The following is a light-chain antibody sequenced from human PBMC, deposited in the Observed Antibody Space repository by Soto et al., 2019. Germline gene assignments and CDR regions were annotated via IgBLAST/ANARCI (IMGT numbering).Light chain of an antibody. J-gene: IGKJ1*01. CDR3: QQHGSSPWM. CDR2: GAS. CDR1: QSVSSN. Sequence: EIVMKQSLATLSVHPREKATHSCRASQSVSSNLAWYQQKPGQAPRLLIYGASTRATGIPARFSGSGSGTEFTLTISRLEPEDFAVYYCQQHGSSPWMFGQGTKVDI. V-gene: IGKV3-15*01.